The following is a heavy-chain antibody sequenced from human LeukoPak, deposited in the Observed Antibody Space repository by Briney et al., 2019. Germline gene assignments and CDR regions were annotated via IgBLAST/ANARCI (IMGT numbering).Heavy chain of an antibody. J-gene: IGHJ4*02. CDR1: GFTFSSYS. D-gene: IGHD3-10*01. V-gene: IGHV3-21*01. CDR3: ARVLPSKVFDY. Sequence: GGSLRLSCAASGFTFSSYSMNWVRQAPGKGLEWVSSISSSSSYIYYADSVKGRFTISRDNAKNSLYLQMNSLKAEDTAVYYCARVLPSKVFDYWGQGTLVTVSS. CDR2: ISSSSSYI.